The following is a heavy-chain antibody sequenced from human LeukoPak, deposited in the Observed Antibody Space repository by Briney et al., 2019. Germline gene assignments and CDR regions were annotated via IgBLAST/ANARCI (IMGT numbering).Heavy chain of an antibody. D-gene: IGHD4-17*01. J-gene: IGHJ4*02. CDR3: ARLMTTVTTVPH. Sequence: GASVKVSCKASGYTFTRHGISWVRQAPGQGLEWMGRIIPILGIANYAQKFQGRVTITADKSTSTAYMELSSLRSEDTAVYYCARLMTTVTTVPHWGQGTLVTVSS. CDR2: IIPILGIA. CDR1: GYTFTRHG. V-gene: IGHV1-69*04.